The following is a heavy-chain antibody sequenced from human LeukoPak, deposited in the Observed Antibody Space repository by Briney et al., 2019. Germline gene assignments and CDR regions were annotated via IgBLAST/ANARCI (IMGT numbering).Heavy chain of an antibody. Sequence: GGSLRPSCAASGFTFSRYEMNWVRQAPGKELEWVSYITSSGSPIFYADSVKGRFTVSRDNAKNSLYLQMNSLRAEDTAVYYCARALRLGATVWGQGTMVTVSS. CDR1: GFTFSRYE. CDR2: ITSSGSPI. J-gene: IGHJ3*01. V-gene: IGHV3-48*03. CDR3: ARALRLGATV. D-gene: IGHD3-16*01.